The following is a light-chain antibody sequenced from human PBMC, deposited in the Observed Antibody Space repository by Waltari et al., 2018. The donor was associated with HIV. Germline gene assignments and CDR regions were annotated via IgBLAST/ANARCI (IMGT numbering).Light chain of an antibody. Sequence: SYVLTQPPSVSVDPGETARITCGGTNIGSKSVQWYQQKPGQAPVLVIYDDNDRPSGSPGRFSGSSSGNTATLTISRVEAGDEADYYCQVWDTTTDQWVFGGGTELAVL. J-gene: IGLJ3*02. CDR2: DDN. CDR1: NIGSKS. V-gene: IGLV3-21*04. CDR3: QVWDTTTDQWV.